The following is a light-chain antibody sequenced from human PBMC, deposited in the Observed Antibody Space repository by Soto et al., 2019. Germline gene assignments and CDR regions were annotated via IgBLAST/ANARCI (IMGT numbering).Light chain of an antibody. CDR2: EVS. V-gene: IGKV2-30*01. CDR1: QSLLYSPGITY. J-gene: IGKJ2*01. CDR3: MQGTHWPHT. Sequence: DVVLTQSPLSLPVPLGQPAYISCRYSQSLLYSPGITYHSWFQQRPGQAPRRLTYEVSKRDAGVPDIFSGSGSGNDFTLESTRVEAEYVGVYYCMQGTHWPHTFGQGTNLEIK.